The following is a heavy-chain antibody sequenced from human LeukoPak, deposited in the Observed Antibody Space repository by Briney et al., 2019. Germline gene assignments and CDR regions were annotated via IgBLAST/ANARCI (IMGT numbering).Heavy chain of an antibody. J-gene: IGHJ4*02. V-gene: IGHV3-53*01. Sequence: GGSLRLSCAASGFSFTAKYITWVRQAPGKGLEWVSVMYTGGTPYYADSVKGRFTISRDISKNTLYLQMTSLRAEDTAVYYCARGAATGPTLGFDYWGQGTLVTVSS. CDR2: MYTGGTP. D-gene: IGHD6-13*01. CDR3: ARGAATGPTLGFDY. CDR1: GFSFTAKY.